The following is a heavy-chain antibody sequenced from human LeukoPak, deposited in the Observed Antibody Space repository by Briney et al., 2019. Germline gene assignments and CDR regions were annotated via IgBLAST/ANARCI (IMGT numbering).Heavy chain of an antibody. CDR2: INAGNGNT. Sequence: VASVKVSCKASGYTFTSYAMHWVRQAPGQRLEWMGWINAGNGNTKYSQKFQGRVTITRDTSASTVYMELSSLRSEDTAVYYCARDWLWFGESGLDWFDPWGQGTLVTVSS. D-gene: IGHD3-10*01. CDR3: ARDWLWFGESGLDWFDP. V-gene: IGHV1-3*01. CDR1: GYTFTSYA. J-gene: IGHJ5*02.